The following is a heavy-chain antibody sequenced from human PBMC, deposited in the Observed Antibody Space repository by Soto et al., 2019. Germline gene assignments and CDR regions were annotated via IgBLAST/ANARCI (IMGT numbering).Heavy chain of an antibody. D-gene: IGHD1-1*01. V-gene: IGHV6-1*01. CDR1: GDSVSSNSAA. Sequence: SQTLSLTCAISGDSVSSNSAAWNWIRQSPSRGLEWLGRTYYRSKWYNDYAVSVKSRITINPDTSKNQFSLQLNSVTPEDTAVYYCARDTEDSYVVHWRGVYYYRMDVWGQGTKVPGSS. CDR3: ARDTEDSYVVHWRGVYYYRMDV. J-gene: IGHJ6*02. CDR2: TYYRSKWYN.